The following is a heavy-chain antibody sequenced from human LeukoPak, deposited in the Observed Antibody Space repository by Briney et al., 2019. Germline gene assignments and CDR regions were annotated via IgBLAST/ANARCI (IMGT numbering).Heavy chain of an antibody. D-gene: IGHD6-19*01. J-gene: IGHJ4*02. CDR1: GGTFSSYA. V-gene: IGHV1-69*05. CDR3: ARDRRDRRGWFVDY. CDR2: IIPIFGTA. Sequence: SVKVSCKASGGTFSSYAISWVRQAPGQGLEWMGGIIPIFGTANYAQKLQGRVTMTTDTSTSTAYMELRSLRSDDTAVYYCARDRRDRRGWFVDYWGQGTLVTVSS.